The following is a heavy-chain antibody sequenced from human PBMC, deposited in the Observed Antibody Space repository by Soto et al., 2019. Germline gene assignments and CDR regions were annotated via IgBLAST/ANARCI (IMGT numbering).Heavy chain of an antibody. CDR3: ASPTIRDHSAFDI. D-gene: IGHD5-18*01. Sequence: QVQLVESGGGVVQPGRSLRLSCAASGFTFSSYAMHWVRQAPGKGLEWVAVISSDGSKKYYADSGKGRFTIFRDNSKNTLDLQMNSLRPEDTAVYYCASPTIRDHSAFDIWGQGTMVTVSS. J-gene: IGHJ3*02. CDR1: GFTFSSYA. CDR2: ISSDGSKK. V-gene: IGHV3-30-3*01.